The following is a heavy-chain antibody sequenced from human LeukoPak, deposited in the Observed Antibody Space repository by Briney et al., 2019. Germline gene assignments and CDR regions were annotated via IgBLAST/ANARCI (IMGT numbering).Heavy chain of an antibody. V-gene: IGHV3-48*03. J-gene: IGHJ4*02. CDR1: GFTFSSYE. CDR2: ISSSGSTI. Sequence: GGSLRLSCAASGFTFSSYEMNWVRQAPGKGLEWVSYISSSGSTIYYADSVKGRFTISRDNAKNSLYLQMNSLRAEDTAVYYCARGEYGSGSYHIDYWGQGTLATVSS. CDR3: ARGEYGSGSYHIDY. D-gene: IGHD3-10*01.